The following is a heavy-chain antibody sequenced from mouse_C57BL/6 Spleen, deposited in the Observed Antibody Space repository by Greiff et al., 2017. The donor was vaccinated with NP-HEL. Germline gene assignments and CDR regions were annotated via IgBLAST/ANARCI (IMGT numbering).Heavy chain of an antibody. V-gene: IGHV1-15*01. CDR2: IDPETGGT. Sequence: VQLQQSGAELVRPGASVTLSCKASGYTFTDYEMHWVKQTPVHGLEWIGAIDPETGGTAYNQKFKGKAILTADKSSSTAYMELRSLTSEDSAVYYCTKYGSSYDAMDYWGQGTSVTVSS. J-gene: IGHJ4*01. CDR1: GYTFTDYE. CDR3: TKYGSSYDAMDY. D-gene: IGHD1-1*01.